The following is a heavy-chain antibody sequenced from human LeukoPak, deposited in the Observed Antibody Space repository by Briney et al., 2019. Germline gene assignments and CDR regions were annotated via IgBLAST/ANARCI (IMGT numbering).Heavy chain of an antibody. D-gene: IGHD1-26*01. CDR2: IGADGRST. J-gene: IGHJ5*02. CDR3: TRRVGGTPDH. V-gene: IGHV3-23*01. Sequence: PGGSLRLSCAASGFTFSTYVMTWVRQAPGKGLEWVSAIGADGRSTDYADSVKGRFTISRDISKNTLHLQMNSLRAEDTALYYCTRRVGGTPDHWGLGTLVTVSS. CDR1: GFTFSTYV.